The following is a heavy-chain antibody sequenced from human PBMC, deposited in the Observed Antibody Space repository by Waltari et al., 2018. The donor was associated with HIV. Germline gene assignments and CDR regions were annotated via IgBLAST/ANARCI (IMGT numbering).Heavy chain of an antibody. D-gene: IGHD6-19*01. CDR2: IKQDGSEK. J-gene: IGHJ6*02. V-gene: IGHV3-7*03. CDR3: ATSGWTYYYYGMDV. Sequence: EVQLVESGGGLVQPGGSLRLSCAASGFTFSSYWMSWVRQAPGKGLEWVANIKQDGSEKYYVDSVKGRFTISRDNAKNSLYLQMNSLRAEDTAVYYCATSGWTYYYYGMDVWGQGTTVTVSS. CDR1: GFTFSSYW.